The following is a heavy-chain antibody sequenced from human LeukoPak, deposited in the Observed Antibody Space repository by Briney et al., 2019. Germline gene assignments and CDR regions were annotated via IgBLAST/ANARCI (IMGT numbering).Heavy chain of an antibody. D-gene: IGHD5-18*01. CDR2: ISGSGGST. Sequence: GGSLRLSCAASGFTFSSYAMSWVRQAPGKGLEWVSAISGSGGSTYYADSMKGRFTISRDNSKNTLYLQMNSLRAEDTAVYYCAKDSSGYSYGPNWFDPWGQGTLVTVSS. CDR3: AKDSSGYSYGPNWFDP. J-gene: IGHJ5*02. V-gene: IGHV3-23*01. CDR1: GFTFSSYA.